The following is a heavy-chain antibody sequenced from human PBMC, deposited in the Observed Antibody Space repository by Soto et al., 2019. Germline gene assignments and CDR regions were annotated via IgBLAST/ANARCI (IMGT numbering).Heavy chain of an antibody. J-gene: IGHJ4*02. CDR1: GFTFSSYS. V-gene: IGHV3-21*01. CDR3: ATSYYYGSGSLG. Sequence: EVPLVESGGGLVKPGGSLRLSCAASGFTFSSYSMNWVRQAPGKGLEWVSSISSSSSYIYYADSVKGRFTISRDNAKNLLYRQMNSLRAEDTAVYYCATSYYYGSGSLGWGQGTLVTVSS. CDR2: ISSSSSYI. D-gene: IGHD3-10*01.